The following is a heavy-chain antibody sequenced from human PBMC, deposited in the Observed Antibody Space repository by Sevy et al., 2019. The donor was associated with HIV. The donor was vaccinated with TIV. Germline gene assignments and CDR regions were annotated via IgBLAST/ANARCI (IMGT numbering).Heavy chain of an antibody. J-gene: IGHJ6*02. CDR2: ISWNSGSI. CDR1: GFPFHDHA. V-gene: IGHV3-9*01. D-gene: IGHD3-22*01. CDR3: VKNVNRGWDSINCCSYYYYYYGLDV. Sequence: GGSLRLSCAASGFPFHDHAMHWVRQSPGKGLEWVSGISWNSGSICYADSVKGGFTIAINNAKQSIYLPMNNLRPDDTAFYNYVKNVNRGWDSINCCSYYYYYYGLDVWGQGTTVTVSS.